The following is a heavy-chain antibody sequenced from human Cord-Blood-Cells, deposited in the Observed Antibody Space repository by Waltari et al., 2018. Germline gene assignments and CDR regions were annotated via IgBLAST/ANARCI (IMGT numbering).Heavy chain of an antibody. CDR3: ARRAYGDYYYYYMDV. Sequence: VQLVQSGAEVKKPGESLKISCKGSGYSFTSYWIGWVRQMPGKGREWMGIIYPGDSDTRYSPSFQGQVTISADKSISTAYLQWSSLKASDTAMYYCARRAYGDYYYYYMDVWGKGTTVTVSS. D-gene: IGHD4-17*01. J-gene: IGHJ6*03. CDR2: IYPGDSDT. V-gene: IGHV5-51*01. CDR1: GYSFTSYW.